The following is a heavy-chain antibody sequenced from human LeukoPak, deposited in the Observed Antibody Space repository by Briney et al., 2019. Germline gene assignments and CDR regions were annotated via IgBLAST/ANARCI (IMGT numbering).Heavy chain of an antibody. Sequence: PGGSLRLSCAASGFTFSSYAMSWVRQAPGKGLEWVSAISGSGGSTYYADSVKGRFTISRDNSKNTLYLQMDSLRDDDTARYFCTRDSAEVPGPRMDVWGQGTTVTVSS. J-gene: IGHJ6*02. CDR2: ISGSGGST. CDR1: GFTFSSYA. CDR3: TRDSAEVPGPRMDV. V-gene: IGHV3-23*01. D-gene: IGHD6-13*01.